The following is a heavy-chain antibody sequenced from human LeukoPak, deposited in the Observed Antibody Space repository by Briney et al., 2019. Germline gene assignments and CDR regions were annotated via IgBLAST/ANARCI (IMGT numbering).Heavy chain of an antibody. CDR2: MNPNSGNT. D-gene: IGHD6-19*01. CDR1: GYTFTSYV. Sequence: ASVKVSCKASGYTFTSYVINWVRQATGQGLEWMGWMNPNSGNTGYAQKFQGRVTITRNTSISTAYMELSSLRSEDTAVYYCARGPTVAGTGFYWGQGTLVTVSS. CDR3: ARGPTVAGTGFY. V-gene: IGHV1-8*03. J-gene: IGHJ4*02.